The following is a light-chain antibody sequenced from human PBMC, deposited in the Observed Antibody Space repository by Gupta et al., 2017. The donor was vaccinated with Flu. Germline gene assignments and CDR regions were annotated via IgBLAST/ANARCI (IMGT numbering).Light chain of an antibody. Sequence: EIVITQSPDTLSVSPGERATLSCRASQSVSSNLAWYQQKPGQAPRLLIYGASTRATGIPARFSGNGYGTEFTLTISSRQSEDFAVYYCQQYTGWPPYTFGQGTKLEIK. CDR1: QSVSSN. CDR3: QQYTGWPPYT. J-gene: IGKJ2*01. CDR2: GAS. V-gene: IGKV3-15*01.